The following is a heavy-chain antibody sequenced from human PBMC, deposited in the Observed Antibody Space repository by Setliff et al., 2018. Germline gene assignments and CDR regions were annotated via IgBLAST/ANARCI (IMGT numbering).Heavy chain of an antibody. CDR3: ARERGFAGYYGSWTHQSFDL. CDR2: MYYSGNT. J-gene: IGHJ5*02. Sequence: KPSETLSLTCTVSGDSMSNYYWNWIRQPPGKGLEWIGYMYYSGNTNYNPSLGSRLTISADTSNNQFSLNLISVTAADTAVYYCARERGFAGYYGSWTHQSFDLWGQGSLVTV. D-gene: IGHD3-10*01. CDR1: GDSMSNYY. V-gene: IGHV4-59*12.